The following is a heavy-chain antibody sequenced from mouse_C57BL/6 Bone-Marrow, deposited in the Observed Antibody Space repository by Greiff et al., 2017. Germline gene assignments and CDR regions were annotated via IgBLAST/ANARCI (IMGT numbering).Heavy chain of an antibody. CDR2: IDPEDGET. D-gene: IGHD2-3*01. CDR3: ARMDGYDFDY. J-gene: IGHJ2*01. Sequence: VQLQQSGAELVKPGASVKLSCTASGFNIKDYYMHWVKQRTEQGLEWIGRIDPEDGETKYAPNFQGKATITADTSSNTAYLQLSSLTSEDTAVYYCARMDGYDFDYWGQGTTLTVSS. V-gene: IGHV14-2*01. CDR1: GFNIKDYY.